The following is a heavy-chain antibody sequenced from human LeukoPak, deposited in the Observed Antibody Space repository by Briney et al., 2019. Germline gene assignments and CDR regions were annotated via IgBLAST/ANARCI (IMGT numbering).Heavy chain of an antibody. Sequence: GGSLRLSCAVSGFSISESGMHWVRQAPGKGLEWVAMISHHGTATYYGDSVRGRFTVSRDISKNTLYLQMNSLRAEDTAVHYCAKDIGSPDAFDIWGQGTMVTVSS. CDR1: GFSISESG. CDR2: ISHHGTAT. V-gene: IGHV3-30*18. CDR3: AKDIGSPDAFDI. D-gene: IGHD2-15*01. J-gene: IGHJ3*02.